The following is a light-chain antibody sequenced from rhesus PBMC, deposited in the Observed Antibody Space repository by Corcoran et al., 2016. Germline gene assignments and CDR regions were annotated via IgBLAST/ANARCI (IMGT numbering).Light chain of an antibody. Sequence: DIQMTQSPSSLSASVGDRVTITCRASQTISSYLAWYQQKPGKVPKLLIYAASRLESGVPSRFSGSGAGTEFTLTISSLQPEDFATYYCQQHNSHPRTFGQGTKVEIK. CDR3: QQHNSHPRT. CDR1: QTISSY. J-gene: IGKJ1*01. V-gene: IGKV1-44*01. CDR2: AAS.